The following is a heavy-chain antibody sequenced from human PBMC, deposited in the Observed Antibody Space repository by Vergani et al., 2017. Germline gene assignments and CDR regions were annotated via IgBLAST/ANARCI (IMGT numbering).Heavy chain of an antibody. CDR2: IIPILGIA. CDR3: ASAVVTDYYYYGMDV. V-gene: IGHV1-69*02. Sequence: QVQLVQSGAEVKKPGSSVKVSCKASGGTFSSYTISWVRQAPGQGLEWMGRIIPILGIANYAQKFQGRVTITADKSTSTAYMELSSLRSEDTAVHYCASAVVTDYYYYGMDVWGQGTTVTVSS. J-gene: IGHJ6*02. CDR1: GGTFSSYT. D-gene: IGHD4-23*01.